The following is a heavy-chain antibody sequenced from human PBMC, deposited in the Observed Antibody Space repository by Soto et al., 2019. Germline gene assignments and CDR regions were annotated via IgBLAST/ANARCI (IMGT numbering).Heavy chain of an antibody. CDR1: GFTFSSYG. Sequence: QVQLVESGGGVVQPGRSLRLSCAASGFTFSSYGMHWVRQAPGKGLEWVAVIWYDGSNKYYADSVKGRFTISRDNSKNTLSLQMNRTRAADTAAYYCARPMNVIAGSFDYWGQGTLVIVSS. J-gene: IGHJ4*02. V-gene: IGHV3-33*01. D-gene: IGHD6-13*01. CDR3: ARPMNVIAGSFDY. CDR2: IWYDGSNK.